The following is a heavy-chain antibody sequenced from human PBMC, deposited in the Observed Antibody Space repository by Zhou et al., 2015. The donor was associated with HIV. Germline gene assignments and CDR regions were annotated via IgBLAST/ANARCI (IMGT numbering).Heavy chain of an antibody. J-gene: IGHJ2*01. D-gene: IGHD6-6*01. CDR3: ARDRGGAARPDWRYFDL. CDR1: GGTFSNSA. V-gene: IGHV1-69*06. Sequence: QEELVQSGAEVKKPGSSVTVSCKASGGTFSNSAISWVRQAPGQGLEWMGGIIPILRTANYAQKFQGRVTMSADRFANTAYMELRSLRSEDTAVFYCARDRGGAARPDWRYFDLWGRGTLVTVSS. CDR2: IIPILRTA.